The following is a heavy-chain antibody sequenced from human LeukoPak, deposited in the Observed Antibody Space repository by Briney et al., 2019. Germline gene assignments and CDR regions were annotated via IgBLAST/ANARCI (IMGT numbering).Heavy chain of an antibody. J-gene: IGHJ3*02. CDR1: GYTFTNYY. D-gene: IGHD6-19*01. Sequence: ASVKVSCKASGYTFTNYYIHWVRQAPGQGLEWMGLINPGGDNTNYAQNFQGRVTMTRDTSISTAYMELSRLRSDDTAVYYCARPGYSSGWYGLDDAFDIWGQGTMVTVSS. CDR3: ARPGYSSGWYGLDDAFDI. CDR2: INPGGDNT. V-gene: IGHV1-46*01.